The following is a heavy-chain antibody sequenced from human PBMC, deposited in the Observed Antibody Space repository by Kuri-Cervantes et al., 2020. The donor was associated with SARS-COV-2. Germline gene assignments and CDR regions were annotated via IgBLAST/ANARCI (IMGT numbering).Heavy chain of an antibody. D-gene: IGHD2-15*01. Sequence: SCVAAGFRFSNYNLNWVRQAPGKGLEWVSTISSGSDYIYYGDSVKGRFTISRDNAENSLYLQMNSLRVGDTAVYYCTRDRGYCSGGGCYSTGFSFDYWGQGALVTVSS. CDR2: ISSGSDYI. CDR3: TRDRGYCSGGGCYSTGFSFDY. V-gene: IGHV3-21*01. CDR1: GFRFSNYN. J-gene: IGHJ4*02.